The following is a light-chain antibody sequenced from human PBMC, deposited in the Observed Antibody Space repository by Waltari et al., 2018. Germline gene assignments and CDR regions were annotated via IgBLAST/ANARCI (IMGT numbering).Light chain of an antibody. CDR1: QRVSSNY. V-gene: IGKV3-20*01. CDR3: QQYDNSHWT. J-gene: IGKJ1*01. Sequence: EIVLTQSPGTLSLSPGETATLSCRASQRVSSNYLAWYQQKPGQAPRLLIYGPSTRATDIPVRFSGSGSGTDFTLTISRLEPEDFAVYYCQQYDNSHWTFGQGTKVEIK. CDR2: GPS.